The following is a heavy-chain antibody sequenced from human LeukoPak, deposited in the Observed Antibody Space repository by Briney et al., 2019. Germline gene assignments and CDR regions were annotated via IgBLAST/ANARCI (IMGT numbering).Heavy chain of an antibody. V-gene: IGHV3-53*01. CDR2: IYSGGST. CDR1: GFTVSSNY. J-gene: IGHJ4*02. CDR3: AREGSSDRAFDY. D-gene: IGHD2-2*01. Sequence: GGSLRLSCAASGFTVSSNYMSWVRQTPGKGLEWVSVIYSGGSTYYADSVKGRFTISRDNSKNTLYLQMNSLRAEDTAVYYCAREGSSDRAFDYWGQGTLVTVSS.